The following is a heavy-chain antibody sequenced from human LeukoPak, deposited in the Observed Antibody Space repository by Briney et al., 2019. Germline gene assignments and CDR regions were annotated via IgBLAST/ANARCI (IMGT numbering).Heavy chain of an antibody. CDR2: IWYDGSNQ. Sequence: PGGSLRLSCAASGFTFSSYGMHWVRQAPGKGLEWVAVIWYDGSNQKYGDSVKGRFTISRVNSKNTMYLQMNSLRAEDTAVYYCVRDSSLWFGELVDPWGQGTLVAVSS. D-gene: IGHD3-10*01. CDR3: VRDSSLWFGELVDP. V-gene: IGHV3-33*01. J-gene: IGHJ5*02. CDR1: GFTFSSYG.